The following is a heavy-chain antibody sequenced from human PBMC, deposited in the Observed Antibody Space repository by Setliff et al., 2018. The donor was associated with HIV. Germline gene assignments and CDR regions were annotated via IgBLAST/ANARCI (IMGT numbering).Heavy chain of an antibody. Sequence: GGSLRLSCAASGFTFSSYWMSWVRQAPGKGLEWVANIKQDGSEKYYVDSVKGRFTISRDNAKNSLYLQMNSLRAEDTAVYFCARPTNIDTLYYGSQTFYMYYYGLDVWGQGTTVTVSS. J-gene: IGHJ6*02. CDR1: GFTFSSYW. CDR3: ARPTNIDTLYYGSQTFYMYYYGLDV. D-gene: IGHD1-26*01. CDR2: IKQDGSEK. V-gene: IGHV3-7*01.